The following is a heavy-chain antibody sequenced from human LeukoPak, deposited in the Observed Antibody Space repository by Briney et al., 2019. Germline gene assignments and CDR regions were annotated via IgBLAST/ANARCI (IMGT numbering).Heavy chain of an antibody. V-gene: IGHV4-39*01. D-gene: IGHD3-22*01. Sequence: PSETLSLTCTVLGGSIITSSYYWGWIRQPPGKGLEWIGSIYYSGSTYYNPSLKSRVTISVDTSKNQLSLKLGSVTAADTAVYCYGRGRYYDSNGENYWGQGTLVTVSS. J-gene: IGHJ4*02. CDR3: GRGRYYDSNGENY. CDR1: GGSIITSSYY. CDR2: IYYSGST.